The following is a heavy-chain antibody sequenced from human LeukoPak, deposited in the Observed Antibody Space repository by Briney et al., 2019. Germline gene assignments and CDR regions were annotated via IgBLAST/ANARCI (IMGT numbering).Heavy chain of an antibody. J-gene: IGHJ2*01. CDR1: SGSISGSTYY. Sequence: SETLSLTCIVSSGSISGSTYYWGWVRQPPGKGLEWIGEINHSGSTNYNPSLKSRVTISVDTSKNQFSLKLSSVTAADTAVYYCAREGSSWYWGTATRGWYFDLWGRGTLVTVSS. CDR2: INHSGST. D-gene: IGHD6-13*01. CDR3: AREGSSWYWGTATRGWYFDL. V-gene: IGHV4-39*07.